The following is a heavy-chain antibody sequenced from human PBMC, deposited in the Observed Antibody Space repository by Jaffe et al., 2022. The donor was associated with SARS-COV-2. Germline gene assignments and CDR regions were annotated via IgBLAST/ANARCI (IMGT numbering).Heavy chain of an antibody. CDR3: VKEFCRGGACYFDQ. D-gene: IGHD3-16*01. CDR2: INNDGSSP. Sequence: AESGGGFVQPGESLRLSCAASGFIFSDHWMHWVRQVPGKGPVWVSRINNDGSSPVYADSVRGRFTISRDNAKNRVFLQMNSLRVEDTAVYYCVKEFCRGGACYFDQWGQGSLVTVSS. CDR1: GFIFSDHW. J-gene: IGHJ4*02. V-gene: IGHV3-74*03.